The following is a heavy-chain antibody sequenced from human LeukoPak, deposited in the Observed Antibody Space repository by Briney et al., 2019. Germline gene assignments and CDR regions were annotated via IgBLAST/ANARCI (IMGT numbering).Heavy chain of an antibody. CDR1: GYTFTGHY. Sequence: GASVKVSCKASGYTFTGHYMHWVRQAPGQGLEWMGWMNPKSGGTNYAQKFEARVTMNRDTSISTAYIELSRLRFDDTAVYYCARSPDILTGEKFDYWGQGTLVTVSS. CDR2: MNPKSGGT. V-gene: IGHV1-2*02. D-gene: IGHD3-9*01. CDR3: ARSPDILTGEKFDY. J-gene: IGHJ4*02.